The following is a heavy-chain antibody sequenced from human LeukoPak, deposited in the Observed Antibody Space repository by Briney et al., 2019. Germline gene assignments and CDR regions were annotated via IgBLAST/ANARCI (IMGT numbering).Heavy chain of an antibody. CDR1: GGSISSYY. CDR3: ARAAYSSSWQDAFDI. V-gene: IGHV4-59*01. D-gene: IGHD6-13*01. CDR2: IYYSGST. J-gene: IGHJ3*02. Sequence: SETLSLTCTVSGGSISSYYWSWIRQPPGKGLEWIGYIYYSGSTNYNPSLKSRVTISVDTSKNQLSLKLSSVTAADTAVYYCARAAYSSSWQDAFDIWGQGTMVTVSS.